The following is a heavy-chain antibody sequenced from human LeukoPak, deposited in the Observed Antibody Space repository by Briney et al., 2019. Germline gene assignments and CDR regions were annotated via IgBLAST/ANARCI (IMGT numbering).Heavy chain of an antibody. CDR1: GYTFTSYD. CDR2: MNPNSGNT. CDR3: ARDSSRDYYDSSTFDY. Sequence: ASVKVSCKASGYTFTSYDINWVRQATGQGLEWMGWMNPNSGNTGYAQKFQGRVTMTRNTSISTAYMELSSLRSGDTAVYYCARDSSRDYYDSSTFDYWGQGTLVTVSS. D-gene: IGHD3-22*01. V-gene: IGHV1-8*01. J-gene: IGHJ4*02.